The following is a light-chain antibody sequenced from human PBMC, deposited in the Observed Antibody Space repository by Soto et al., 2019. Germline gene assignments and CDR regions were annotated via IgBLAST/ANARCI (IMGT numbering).Light chain of an antibody. CDR3: HQYGSSITWT. Sequence: EVVLTQSPGTVSLSPGERATLSCRASQSVTSNSLAWYQQKPGQAPRLLIYAASSRHTGIPDRFSGSGSGTDFTLSISRLEPEDLAVYYCHQYGSSITWTFGQGTKVEIK. CDR1: QSVTSNS. CDR2: AAS. V-gene: IGKV3-20*01. J-gene: IGKJ1*01.